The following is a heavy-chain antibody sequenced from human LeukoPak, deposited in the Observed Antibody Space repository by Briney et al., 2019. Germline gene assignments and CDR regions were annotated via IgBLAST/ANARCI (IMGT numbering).Heavy chain of an antibody. J-gene: IGHJ4*02. CDR3: ARGYGGNAKIDY. V-gene: IGHV4-30-4*08. CDR2: IYYSGST. D-gene: IGHD4-23*01. Sequence: SQTLSLTCTVSGGSISSGDYYWTWIRQPPGKGLEWIGYIYYSGSTYYNPSLKSRVTISVDTSKNQFSLKLSSVTAADTAVYYCARGYGGNAKIDYWGQGTLVTVSS. CDR1: GGSISSGDYY.